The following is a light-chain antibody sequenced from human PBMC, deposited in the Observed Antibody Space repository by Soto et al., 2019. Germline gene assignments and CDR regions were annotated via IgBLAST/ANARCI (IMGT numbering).Light chain of an antibody. Sequence: EIVLTQSPGTLSLSPGERATLSCRASQSVSISYLAWYQQRPGQAPRLLIYGASSRATGIPDRFSGSGSGTDFTLTINRLEPEDFAVYYCQQDGTAISSGPGTRLELK. V-gene: IGKV3-20*01. J-gene: IGKJ5*01. CDR1: QSVSISY. CDR3: QQDGTAIS. CDR2: GAS.